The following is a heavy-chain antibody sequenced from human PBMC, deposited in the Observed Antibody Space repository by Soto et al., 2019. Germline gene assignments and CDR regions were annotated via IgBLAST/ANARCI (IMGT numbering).Heavy chain of an antibody. Sequence: ESGGGLVQPGGSLRLSCAASGFIFSTFDMNWVRQAPGKGLEWVSYISSSSRTIYYADSVKGRFTISRDNAKNSLILQMNSLRDEDTALYYCTRADFYGSGNAAYWGQGTLVTVSS. D-gene: IGHD3-10*01. J-gene: IGHJ4*02. CDR1: GFIFSTFD. V-gene: IGHV3-48*02. CDR2: ISSSSRTI. CDR3: TRADFYGSGNAAY.